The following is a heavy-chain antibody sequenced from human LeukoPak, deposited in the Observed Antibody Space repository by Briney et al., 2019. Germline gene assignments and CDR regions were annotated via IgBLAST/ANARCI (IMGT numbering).Heavy chain of an antibody. V-gene: IGHV3-30*03. CDR1: GFSFSDYV. CDR2: ISYDGQNR. D-gene: IGHD6-19*01. CDR3: ARAYSSGLTFDY. Sequence: GGSLRLSCAASGFSFSDYVMHWVRQAPGKGLEWVAAISYDGQNRYFADSVKGRFTISRDNSKNTLYLQMNSLRAEDTAVYYCARAYSSGLTFDYWGQGTLVTVSS. J-gene: IGHJ4*02.